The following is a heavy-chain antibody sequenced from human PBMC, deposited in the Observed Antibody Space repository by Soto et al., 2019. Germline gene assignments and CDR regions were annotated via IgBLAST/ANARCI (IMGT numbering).Heavy chain of an antibody. Sequence: EVQLVESGGGLVQPGGSLRLSCAASGFTFNIYDMHWVRQRTGEGPEWVSGIGTRGDTFYPGSVKGRFTVSREKAKNSLYLQMNSLRAGDTAVYYCARGFRHGSGSPRPGPIDGFDIWGQGTEVTVSS. J-gene: IGHJ3*02. V-gene: IGHV3-13*01. CDR3: ARGFRHGSGSPRPGPIDGFDI. CDR2: IGTRGDT. CDR1: GFTFNIYD. D-gene: IGHD3-10*01.